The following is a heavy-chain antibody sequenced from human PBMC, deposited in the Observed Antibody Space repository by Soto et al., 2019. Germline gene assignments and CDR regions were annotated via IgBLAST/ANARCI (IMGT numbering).Heavy chain of an antibody. CDR1: GFTFSSYG. J-gene: IGHJ4*02. V-gene: IGHV3-30*18. CDR2: ISYDGSNK. Sequence: PGGSLRLSCAASGFTFSSYGMHWVRQAPGKGLEWVAVISYDGSNKYYADSVKGRFTISRDNSKNTLYLQMNSLRAEDTAVYYCAKGGHIVVVTATGPFGYWGQGTLVTVSS. D-gene: IGHD2-21*02. CDR3: AKGGHIVVVTATGPFGY.